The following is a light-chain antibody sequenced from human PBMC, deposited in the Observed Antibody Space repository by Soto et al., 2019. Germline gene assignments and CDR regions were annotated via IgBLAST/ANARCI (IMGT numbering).Light chain of an antibody. V-gene: IGLV1-47*01. Sequence: QSVLTQPPSASGTPGQRVNISCSGSSSNIGSNYVYWYRQFPGTAPKLLIQRNNQRPSGVPARFSGSKSGTSASLAISGLRSEXXXXYYCGGWDDSLSGPVFGGGTKLTVL. CDR1: SSNIGSNY. CDR3: GGWDDSLSGPV. J-gene: IGLJ2*01. CDR2: RNN.